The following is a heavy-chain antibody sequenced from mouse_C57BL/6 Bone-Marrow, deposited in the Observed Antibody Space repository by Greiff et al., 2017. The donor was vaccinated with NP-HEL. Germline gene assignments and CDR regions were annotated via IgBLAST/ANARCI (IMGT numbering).Heavy chain of an antibody. V-gene: IGHV1-42*01. Sequence: VQLQQSGPELVKPGASVKISCKASGYSFTGYYMNWVKQSPEKSLEWIGEINPSTGGTTYIQKFKAKATLTVDKSSSTAYMQLKSLTSEDAAVYYCARCIYYYCSSPLYAMDYWGQGTSVTVSS. CDR3: ARCIYYYCSSPLYAMDY. CDR2: INPSTGGT. D-gene: IGHD1-1*01. J-gene: IGHJ4*01. CDR1: GYSFTGYY.